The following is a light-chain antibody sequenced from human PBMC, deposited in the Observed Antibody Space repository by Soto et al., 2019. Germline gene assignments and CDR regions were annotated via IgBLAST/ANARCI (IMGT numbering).Light chain of an antibody. CDR2: DAS. V-gene: IGKV1-5*01. CDR3: EQCAVSRT. CDR1: HNIERW. J-gene: IGKJ1*01. Sequence: QMTQSPSTLSASVGDRVTITCRASHNIERWMAWYQQKPGKAPSLLIFDASTLHSGVPSRFSRSGSGTEFPLTISSLQPDEFASYYCEQCAVSRTCDQGTKVENK.